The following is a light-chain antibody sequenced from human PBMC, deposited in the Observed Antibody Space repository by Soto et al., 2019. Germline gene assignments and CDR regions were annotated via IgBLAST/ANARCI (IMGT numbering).Light chain of an antibody. V-gene: IGKV1-5*03. CDR3: QQYNSYPWT. CDR1: QSISSW. J-gene: IGKJ1*01. Sequence: DIQMTQSPSTLSASVGDRVTITCRASQSISSWLAWYQQKPGKAPKLLIYKASSLKSGVPSRFSGSGSGTESTLTISSLQPDDFATYYCQQYNSYPWTFGQGTKVEIK. CDR2: KAS.